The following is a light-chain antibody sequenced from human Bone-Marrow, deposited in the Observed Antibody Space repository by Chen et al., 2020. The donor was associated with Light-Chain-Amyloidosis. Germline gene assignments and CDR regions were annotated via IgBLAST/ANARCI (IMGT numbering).Light chain of an antibody. V-gene: IGLV2-14*01. Sequence: QSALTQPASVSGSPGQPITLPRTGTSSDVGGDNHVSWYQQHPDKAPKLLIYEVTNRPSWVPDRFSGSKSDNTASLTISGLQTEDEADYFCSSYTITNTLVFGSGTRVTVL. J-gene: IGLJ1*01. CDR3: SSYTITNTLV. CDR1: SSDVGGDNH. CDR2: EVT.